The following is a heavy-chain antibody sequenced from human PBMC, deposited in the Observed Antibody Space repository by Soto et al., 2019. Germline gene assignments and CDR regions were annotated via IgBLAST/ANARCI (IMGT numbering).Heavy chain of an antibody. CDR2: ISGSGGST. J-gene: IGHJ4*02. Sequence: QTGGSLRLSCAASGFTFSSYAMSWVRQAPGKGLEWVSAISGSGGSTYYADSVKGRFTISRDNSKNTLYLQMNSLRAEDTAVYYCAKGAAGAYDSSGYYLTLDYWGQGTLVTVSS. D-gene: IGHD3-22*01. CDR3: AKGAAGAYDSSGYYLTLDY. CDR1: GFTFSSYA. V-gene: IGHV3-23*01.